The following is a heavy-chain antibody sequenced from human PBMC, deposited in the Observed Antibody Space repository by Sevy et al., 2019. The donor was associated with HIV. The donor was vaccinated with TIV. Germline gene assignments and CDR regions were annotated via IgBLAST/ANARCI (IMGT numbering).Heavy chain of an antibody. CDR2: ISSSGSDI. J-gene: IGHJ4*02. Sequence: GGSLRLSCAASGFTFSSYSMDWVRQAPGKGLQWVSSISSSGSDIYYAGSLKGRFTISRDNAKNSLYLQMNSLRAEDTAVSYSAREGYSYGPFDYWGQGTLVTVSS. CDR3: AREGYSYGPFDY. D-gene: IGHD5-18*01. V-gene: IGHV3-21*01. CDR1: GFTFSSYS.